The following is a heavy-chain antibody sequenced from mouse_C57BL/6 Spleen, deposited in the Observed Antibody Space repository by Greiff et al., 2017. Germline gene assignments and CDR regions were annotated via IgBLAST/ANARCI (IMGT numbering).Heavy chain of an antibody. J-gene: IGHJ3*01. Sequence: QVQLQQSGAELVRPGTSVKVSCKASGYAFTNYLIEWVKQRPGQGLEWIGVINPGSGGTNYNEKFKGKATLTADKSSSTAYMELSSLTSEDSAVYFCARRDPWFAYWGQGTLVTVSA. D-gene: IGHD3-3*01. V-gene: IGHV1-54*01. CDR3: ARRDPWFAY. CDR1: GYAFTNYL. CDR2: INPGSGGT.